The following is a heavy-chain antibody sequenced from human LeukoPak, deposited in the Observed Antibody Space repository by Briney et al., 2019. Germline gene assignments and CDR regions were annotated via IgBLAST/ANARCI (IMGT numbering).Heavy chain of an antibody. CDR3: VTYYFDSSGPKKNY. CDR1: GGSFSGYY. Sequence: SETLSLTCAVYGGSFSGYYWSWIRQPPGKGLEWIGEINHSGSTNYNPSLKSRVTISVDTSKKQFSLKLSSVTAADTAVYYCVTYYFDSSGPKKNYWGQGTLVTISS. V-gene: IGHV4-34*01. D-gene: IGHD3-22*01. J-gene: IGHJ4*02. CDR2: INHSGST.